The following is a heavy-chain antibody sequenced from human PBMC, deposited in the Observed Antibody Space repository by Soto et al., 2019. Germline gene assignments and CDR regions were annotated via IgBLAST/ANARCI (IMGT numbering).Heavy chain of an antibody. CDR2: ISSSSSTI. CDR3: AILGYSGYANFDY. J-gene: IGHJ4*02. V-gene: IGHV3-48*01. CDR1: GFTFSSYS. D-gene: IGHD5-12*01. Sequence: EVQLVESGGGLVQPGGSRRLSCAASGFTFSSYSMNWVRQAPGKGLAWVSYISSSSSTIYYADSVKGRFTISRDNAKNSLYLQMNSLRAEDTAVYYCAILGYSGYANFDYWGQGTLVHVSS.